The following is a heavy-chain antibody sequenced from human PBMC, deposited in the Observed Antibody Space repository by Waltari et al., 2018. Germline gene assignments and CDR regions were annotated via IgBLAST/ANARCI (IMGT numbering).Heavy chain of an antibody. CDR1: GFTVSSNY. CDR2: IYSGGST. J-gene: IGHJ4*02. CDR3: ARDIWDSSGHRFDY. V-gene: IGHV3-53*01. Sequence: EVQLVESGGGLIQPGGSLRLSCAASGFTVSSNYMSWVRQAPGKGLEWVSVIYSGGSTYDADAVKGRFTISRDKSKNTLYLQMNSLRAEDTAVYYCARDIWDSSGHRFDYWGQGTLVTVSS. D-gene: IGHD3-22*01.